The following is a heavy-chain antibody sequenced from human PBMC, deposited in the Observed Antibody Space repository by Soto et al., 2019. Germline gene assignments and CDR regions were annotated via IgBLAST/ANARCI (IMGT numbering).Heavy chain of an antibody. CDR1: GYTFTSYD. CDR3: ARVLSGVCITIFGVVPRYYGMDV. Sequence: GASVKVSCKASGYTFTSYDIKWVRQATGQGLEWMGWMNPNSGNTGYAEKSQGRVTMTRNTSISTAYMELISLRSEDTAVYYCARVLSGVCITIFGVVPRYYGMDVWGQGTTVTVSS. D-gene: IGHD3-3*01. J-gene: IGHJ6*02. CDR2: MNPNSGNT. V-gene: IGHV1-8*01.